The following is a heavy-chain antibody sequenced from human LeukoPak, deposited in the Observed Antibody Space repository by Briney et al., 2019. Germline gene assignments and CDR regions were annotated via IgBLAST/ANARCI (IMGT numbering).Heavy chain of an antibody. Sequence: ASVKVSCKASGYTFSSNGISWVRQAPGQGLEWMGWMSAYNGNTNYAQKFQGRVTMTTDTSTSTAYMELRSLRSDDTAVYYCARHKPYGSGSFDTFDIWGQGTMVTVSS. J-gene: IGHJ3*02. D-gene: IGHD3-10*01. CDR3: ARHKPYGSGSFDTFDI. CDR2: MSAYNGNT. V-gene: IGHV1-18*01. CDR1: GYTFSSNG.